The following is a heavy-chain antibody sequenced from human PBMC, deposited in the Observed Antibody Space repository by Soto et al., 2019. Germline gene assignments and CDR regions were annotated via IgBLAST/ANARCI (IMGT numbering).Heavy chain of an antibody. CDR1: GCSISSSGYY. CDR2: IYYRGST. CDR3: ASGGGDYYYYYGMDV. J-gene: IGHJ6*02. D-gene: IGHD3-10*01. Sequence: QLQLQESGPGLVKPSETLSLTCTVSGCSISSSGYYWGWIRQPPGKGLEWIGSIYYRGSTYYNPSLNSRVTIPIDTSKNQFPLKLRSVTAADTAVYYCASGGGDYYYYYGMDVWGQGTSVTVSS. V-gene: IGHV4-39*01.